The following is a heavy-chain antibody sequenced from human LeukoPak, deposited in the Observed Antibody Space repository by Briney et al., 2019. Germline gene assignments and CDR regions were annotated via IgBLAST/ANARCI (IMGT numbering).Heavy chain of an antibody. D-gene: IGHD1-26*01. V-gene: IGHV4-39*07. CDR2: INHSGST. J-gene: IGHJ4*02. CDR1: GGSISSSSYY. Sequence: SETLSLTCTVSGGSISSSSYYWGWIRQPPGKGLEWIGEINHSGSTNYNPSLKSRVTISVDTSKNQFSPKLSSVTAADTAVYYCANSGSYSWAFYWGQGTLVTVSS. CDR3: ANSGSYSWAFY.